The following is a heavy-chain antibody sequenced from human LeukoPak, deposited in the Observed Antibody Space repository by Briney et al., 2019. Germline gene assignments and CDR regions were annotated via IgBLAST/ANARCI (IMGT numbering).Heavy chain of an antibody. CDR1: GGSISGYY. CDR2: IHSNGYT. D-gene: IGHD1-26*01. V-gene: IGHV4-4*09. Sequence: SETLALTCTVSGGSISGYYWSWIRQPPGQGLEWIAYIHSNGYTNYNPSLKSRVTISVDTSKNQFSLKVTSVTAADTAMYYCTKREGPMSGSYDYFDPWGQGTLVTVS. CDR3: TKREGPMSGSYDYFDP. J-gene: IGHJ5*02.